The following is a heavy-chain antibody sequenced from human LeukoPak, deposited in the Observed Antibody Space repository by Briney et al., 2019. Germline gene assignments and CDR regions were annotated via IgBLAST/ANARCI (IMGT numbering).Heavy chain of an antibody. J-gene: IGHJ4*02. Sequence: ASVKVSCKASGYTFTSYDINWVRQATGQGLEWMGWMNPNSGTTGYAQKFQGRVTITRNTSISTAYMELSSLRSEDTAVYYCARLHSSSWYLYYFDYWGQGTLVTVSS. V-gene: IGHV1-8*03. CDR1: GYTFTSYD. D-gene: IGHD6-13*01. CDR2: MNPNSGTT. CDR3: ARLHSSSWYLYYFDY.